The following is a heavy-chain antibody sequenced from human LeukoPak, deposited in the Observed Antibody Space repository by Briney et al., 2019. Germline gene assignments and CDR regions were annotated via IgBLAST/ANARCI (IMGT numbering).Heavy chain of an antibody. CDR2: ISAYNGNT. CDR3: ARDLELGRNGLLGY. CDR1: GYTFTSYG. V-gene: IGHV1-18*01. D-gene: IGHD1-7*01. J-gene: IGHJ4*02. Sequence: GASVKVSCKASGYTFTSYGISWVRQAPGQGLEWMGWISAYNGNTNYAQKLQGRVTMTTDTSTSTAYMELRSLRSDDTAMYYCARDLELGRNGLLGYWGQGTLVTVSS.